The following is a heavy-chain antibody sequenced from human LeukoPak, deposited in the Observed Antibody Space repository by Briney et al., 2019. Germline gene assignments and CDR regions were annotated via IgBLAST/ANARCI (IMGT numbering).Heavy chain of an antibody. J-gene: IGHJ4*02. CDR1: GFTFSDFW. CDR2: INEHGTT. Sequence: GGSLRLSCAASGFTFSDFWMYWVRQAPGKGLVWISNINEHGTTAYADSVKGRFTISRDDAKNTLYLQMNSLTAEDTAVYCCARVRGGNWGQGTLVTVSS. CDR3: ARVRGGN. D-gene: IGHD3-16*01. V-gene: IGHV3-74*01.